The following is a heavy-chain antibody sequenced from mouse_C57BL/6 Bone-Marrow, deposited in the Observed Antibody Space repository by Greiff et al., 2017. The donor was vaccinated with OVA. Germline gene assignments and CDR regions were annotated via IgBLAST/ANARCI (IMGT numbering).Heavy chain of an antibody. Sequence: VQLQQSGAELVRPGASVKLSCTASGFNIKDDYMHWVKQRPEQGLEWIGWIDPENGDTEYASKFQGKATITADTSSNTAYLQLSSLTSEDTAVYYCTTSITTVVEAMDYWGQGNSVTVSS. CDR3: TTSITTVVEAMDY. V-gene: IGHV14-4*01. CDR1: GFNIKDDY. D-gene: IGHD1-1*01. J-gene: IGHJ4*01. CDR2: IDPENGDT.